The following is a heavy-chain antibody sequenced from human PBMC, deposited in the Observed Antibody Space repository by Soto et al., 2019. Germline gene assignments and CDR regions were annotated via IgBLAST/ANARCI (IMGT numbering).Heavy chain of an antibody. CDR3: ARGYYGSGSYLAYYYGMDV. CDR1: GYTFTGYY. CDR2: INPNSGGT. D-gene: IGHD3-10*01. Sequence: GASVKVSCKASGYTFTGYYMHWVRQAPGQGLEWMGWINPNSGGTNYAQKFQGWVTMTRDTSISTAYMELSRLRSDDTAVYYCARGYYGSGSYLAYYYGMDVWGQGXTVTVYS. V-gene: IGHV1-2*04. J-gene: IGHJ6*02.